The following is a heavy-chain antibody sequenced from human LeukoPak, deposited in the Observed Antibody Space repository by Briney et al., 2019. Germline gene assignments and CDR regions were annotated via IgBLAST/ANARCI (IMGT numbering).Heavy chain of an antibody. CDR3: ASVNYDILTGYYFDY. Sequence: ASVTVSCTASGYTFTGYYMHWVRQAPGQGLEWMGWINPNSGGTNYAQKLQGRVTMTTDTSTSTAYMELRSLRSDDTAVYYCASVNYDILTGYYFDYWGQGTLVTVSS. D-gene: IGHD3-9*01. J-gene: IGHJ4*02. V-gene: IGHV1-2*02. CDR2: INPNSGGT. CDR1: GYTFTGYY.